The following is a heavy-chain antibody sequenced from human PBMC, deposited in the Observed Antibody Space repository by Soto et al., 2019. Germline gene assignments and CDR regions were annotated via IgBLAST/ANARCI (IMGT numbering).Heavy chain of an antibody. V-gene: IGHV3-23*01. J-gene: IGHJ1*01. CDR3: AKDLKGSSSWTQYFQH. Sequence: GGSLRLSCAASGFTFSSYAMSWVRQAPGKGLEWVSAISGSGGSTYYADSVKGRFTISRDNSKNTLYLQMNSLRAEDTAVYYCAKDLKGSSSWTQYFQHWGQGTLVTVSS. CDR1: GFTFSSYA. CDR2: ISGSGGST. D-gene: IGHD6-13*01.